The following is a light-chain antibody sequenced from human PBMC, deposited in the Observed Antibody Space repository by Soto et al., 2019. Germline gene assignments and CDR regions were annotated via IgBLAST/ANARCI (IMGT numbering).Light chain of an antibody. J-gene: IGKJ5*01. CDR3: QQSYSTPIT. CDR1: QNIRTW. Sequence: DIQLTQSPSTLPASVGDRVAITCRASQNIRTWLAWYQQKPGKAPRLLMYQASSLKSGVPSRFSGSGSGTDFTLTISSLQPEDFATYYCQQSYSTPITFGQGTRLEIK. V-gene: IGKV1-5*03. CDR2: QAS.